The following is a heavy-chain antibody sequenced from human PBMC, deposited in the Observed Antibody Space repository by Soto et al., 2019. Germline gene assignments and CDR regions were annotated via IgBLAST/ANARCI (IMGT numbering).Heavy chain of an antibody. V-gene: IGHV1-2*02. CDR2: INPNSGGT. CDR3: ARVVGYCSSTSCSNYYYYGMDV. J-gene: IGHJ6*04. CDR1: GYTFTGYY. Sequence: ASVKVSCKASGYTFTGYYMHWVPQAPGQGLEWMGWINPNSGGTNYAQKFQGRVTMTRDTSISTAYMELSRLRSDDTAVYYCARVVGYCSSTSCSNYYYYGMDVWGKGTKVTVSS. D-gene: IGHD2-2*01.